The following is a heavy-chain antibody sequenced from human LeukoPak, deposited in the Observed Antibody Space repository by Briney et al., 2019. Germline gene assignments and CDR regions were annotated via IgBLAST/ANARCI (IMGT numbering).Heavy chain of an antibody. D-gene: IGHD6-19*01. CDR1: GFSLSNFQ. Sequence: GGSLRLSCVASGFSLSNFQMYWVRQAPGKGLEWVSIISLDGSTEFYADSVKGRFTISRDNSKNTLYLEMNSLRAEDTAVYYCAREGPVAGNFDYWGQGTLVTVSS. J-gene: IGHJ4*02. CDR2: ISLDGSTE. V-gene: IGHV3-30-3*01. CDR3: AREGPVAGNFDY.